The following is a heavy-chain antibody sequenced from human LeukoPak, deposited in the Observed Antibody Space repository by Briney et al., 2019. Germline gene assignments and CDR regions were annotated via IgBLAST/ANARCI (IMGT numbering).Heavy chain of an antibody. CDR2: IYYSGST. V-gene: IGHV4-31*03. J-gene: IGHJ3*02. CDR3: ARDFGDSRLMERAFDI. CDR1: GGSISSGGYY. Sequence: PSETLSLTCTVSGGSISSGGYYWSWIRQHPGKRLEWIGYIYYSGSTYYNPSLKSRVTISVDTSKNQFSLKLSSVTAADTAVYYCARDFGDSRLMERAFDIWGQGTMVTVSS. D-gene: IGHD2-21*02.